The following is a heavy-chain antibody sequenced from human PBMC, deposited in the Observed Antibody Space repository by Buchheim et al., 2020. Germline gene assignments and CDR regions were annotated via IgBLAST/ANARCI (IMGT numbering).Heavy chain of an antibody. CDR2: ISYSGST. J-gene: IGHJ5*02. CDR1: GVSVNSGSYY. CDR3: ARPPVAGKESWFDP. D-gene: IGHD6-19*01. Sequence: QVQLQESGPGLVKPSETLSLTCSVSGVSVNSGSYYWSWIRQPPGKGLEWIGYISYSGSTKFNPSLKSRVTTSIDTSKNQFSLELSSVTAADTAVYYCARPPVAGKESWFDPWGQGIL. V-gene: IGHV4-61*01.